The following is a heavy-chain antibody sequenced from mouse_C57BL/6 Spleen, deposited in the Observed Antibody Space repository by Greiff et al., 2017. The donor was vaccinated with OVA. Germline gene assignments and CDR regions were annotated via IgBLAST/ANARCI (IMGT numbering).Heavy chain of an antibody. CDR3: ARDDGSSYYAMDY. V-gene: IGHV14-2*01. J-gene: IGHJ4*01. CDR2: IDPEDGET. D-gene: IGHD1-1*01. Sequence: EVQLQQSGAELVKPGASVKLSCTASGFNIKDYYMHWVKQRTEQGLEWIGRIDPEDGETKYAPKFPGKATITADTSSNTAYLQLSSLTSEDTAVYYCARDDGSSYYAMDYWGQGTSVTVSS. CDR1: GFNIKDYY.